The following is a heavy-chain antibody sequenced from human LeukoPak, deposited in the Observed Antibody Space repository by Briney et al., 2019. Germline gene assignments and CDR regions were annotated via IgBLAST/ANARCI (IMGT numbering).Heavy chain of an antibody. CDR1: GGSFSGYY. CDR2: INHSGST. CDR3: ARSRAAAGKDY. D-gene: IGHD6-13*01. V-gene: IGHV4-34*01. J-gene: IGHJ4*02. Sequence: SETLSLTCAVYGGSFSGYYWSWIRQPPGKGLEWIGEINHSGSTNYNPSLKSRATISVDTSKNQFSLKLSSVTAADTAVYYCARSRAAAGKDYWGQGTLVTVSS.